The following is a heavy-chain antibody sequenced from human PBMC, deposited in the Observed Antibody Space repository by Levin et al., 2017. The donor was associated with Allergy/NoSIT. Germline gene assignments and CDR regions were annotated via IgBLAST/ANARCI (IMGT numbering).Heavy chain of an antibody. CDR1: GGTFSSYA. V-gene: IGHV1-69*13. Sequence: SVKVSCKASGGTFSSYAISWVRQAPGQGLEWMGGIIPIFGTANYAQKFQGRVTITADESTSTAYMELSSLRSEDTAVYYCARDGARDSQAFDSWGQGTMVTVSS. D-gene: IGHD3-22*01. CDR3: ARDGARDSQAFDS. J-gene: IGHJ3*02. CDR2: IIPIFGTA.